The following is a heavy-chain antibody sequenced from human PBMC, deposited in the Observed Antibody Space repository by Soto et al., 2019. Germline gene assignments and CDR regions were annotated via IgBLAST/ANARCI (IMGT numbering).Heavy chain of an antibody. CDR2: ISGGGGSTR. J-gene: IGHJ4*02. D-gene: IGHD3-22*01. V-gene: IGHV3-11*01. CDR3: ARVRGYYDSSGFDS. Sequence: PGGSLRLSCAASGFTFSDYYMSWIRQAPGKGLEWVSYISGGGGSTRSYADSVKGRFTISRDNAQNSLYLQMNGLRAEDTAVYYCARVRGYYDSSGFDSWGQGTLVTVSS. CDR1: GFTFSDYY.